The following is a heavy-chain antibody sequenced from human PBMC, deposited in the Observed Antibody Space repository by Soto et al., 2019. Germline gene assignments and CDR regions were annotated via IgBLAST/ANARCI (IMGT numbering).Heavy chain of an antibody. CDR1: RFTFSSFW. J-gene: IGHJ5*02. CDR3: ARAAYSCSQTFLFDP. V-gene: IGHV3-74*01. D-gene: IGHD6-13*01. Sequence: EVQLVESGGGLVQPGGSLRLSCAASRFTFSSFWFHWVRQAPGKGLVWVSHITSDGSSTSYADSVKGRFTISRDNAKNTLYLQMNSLRAEDTAVYYCARAAYSCSQTFLFDPWGQGTLVTVSS. CDR2: ITSDGSST.